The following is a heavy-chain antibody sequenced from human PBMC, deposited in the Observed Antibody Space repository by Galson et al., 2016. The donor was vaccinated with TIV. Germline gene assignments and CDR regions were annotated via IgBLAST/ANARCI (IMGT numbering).Heavy chain of an antibody. D-gene: IGHD2-15*01. V-gene: IGHV1-69*13. CDR3: ARHQGYYSGGSCLLDY. CDR2: IIPIFGTA. Sequence: SVKVSCKASGGPFFSSYAISWVRQAPGQGLEWMGRIIPIFGTANYAQKFQGRVTITADESTSTAYMELSSLRSEDTAVYYCARHQGYYSGGSCLLDYWGQGTLVTVSS. J-gene: IGHJ4*02. CDR1: GGPFFSSYA.